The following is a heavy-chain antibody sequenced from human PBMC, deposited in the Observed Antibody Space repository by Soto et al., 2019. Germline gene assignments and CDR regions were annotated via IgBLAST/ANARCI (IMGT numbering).Heavy chain of an antibody. Sequence: PGGSLRLSCAASGFIFTSYSMVWVRLAPGKGLEWVASISSGSDSIHYADSVKGRFTISRDNAQNSLYLQMNSLTSEDTAVYYCARDRSADRFVQYFQHWGPGTLVTVS. CDR1: GFIFTSYS. V-gene: IGHV3-21*01. CDR3: ARDRSADRFVQYFQH. CDR2: ISSGSDSI. D-gene: IGHD6-19*01. J-gene: IGHJ1*01.